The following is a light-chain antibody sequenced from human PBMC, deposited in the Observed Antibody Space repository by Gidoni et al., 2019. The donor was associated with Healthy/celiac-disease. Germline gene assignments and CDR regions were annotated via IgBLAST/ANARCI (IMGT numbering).Light chain of an antibody. J-gene: IGKJ2*01. CDR1: QSVSSSY. CDR2: GAS. V-gene: IGKV3-20*01. CDR3: QQYGNSPGT. Sequence: VLTQSPGPLSLSPGERATLSCRASQSVSSSYLAWYHQKPGQTPRLLIYGASSRATGISDSFSGSGSGTDFTLTISSLEPEEFAVYYCQQYGNSPGTFGQXTKVEIK.